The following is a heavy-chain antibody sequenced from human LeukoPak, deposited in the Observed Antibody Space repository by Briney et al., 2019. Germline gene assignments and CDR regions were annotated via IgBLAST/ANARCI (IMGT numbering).Heavy chain of an antibody. CDR2: ISGGGDYT. D-gene: IGHD3-3*02. CDR3: AIISTAISPDY. J-gene: IGHJ4*02. CDR1: GLTFSSYA. Sequence: PGGSLRLSCAASGLTFSSYAISWVRQAPGKGLEWVSTISGGGDYTYYADSVRGRFTISRDNSKNTLSLRMNRLRVEDTAVYYCAIISTAISPDYWGQGTLVTVSS. V-gene: IGHV3-23*01.